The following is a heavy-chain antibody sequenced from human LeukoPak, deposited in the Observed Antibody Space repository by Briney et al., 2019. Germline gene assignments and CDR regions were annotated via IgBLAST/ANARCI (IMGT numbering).Heavy chain of an antibody. V-gene: IGHV3-21*01. Sequence: PGGSLRLSCAASGFTFSSYSMNWVRQAPGKGLEWVSSISSSSSYIYHADSVKGRFTISRDNAKNSLYLQMNSLRAEDTAVYYCARDYSTVTTFFDYWGQGTLVTVSS. D-gene: IGHD4-17*01. CDR3: ARDYSTVTTFFDY. J-gene: IGHJ4*02. CDR1: GFTFSSYS. CDR2: ISSSSSYI.